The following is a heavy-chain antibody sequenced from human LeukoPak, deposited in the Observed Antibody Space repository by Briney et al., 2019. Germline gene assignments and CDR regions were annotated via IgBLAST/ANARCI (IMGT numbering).Heavy chain of an antibody. Sequence: QPGGSLRLSCAASGFIFSDYWMHWVRQGPGKGLVWVSSISGNSVGTYYADSVKGRFTISRDNSKNTLYVQMNSLRAEDTAVYYCAKYGIVVAGKGLPDWWGQGTLVTVSS. V-gene: IGHV3-23*01. CDR1: GFIFSDYW. CDR3: AKYGIVVAGKGLPDW. CDR2: ISGNSVGT. J-gene: IGHJ4*02. D-gene: IGHD6-19*01.